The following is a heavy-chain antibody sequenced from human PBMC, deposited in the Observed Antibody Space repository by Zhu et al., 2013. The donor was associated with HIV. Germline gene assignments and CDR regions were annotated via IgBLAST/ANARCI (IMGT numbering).Heavy chain of an antibody. J-gene: IGHJ4*02. Sequence: QVQLVQSGAEVKKPGASVKVSCKASGYTFIRYYMHWVRQAPGQGLDWMGWINPDSGDTNSAPKFQGRVTMTRDTSISTAHMDLSSLRSEDTAVYYCARGRRVRFGELDYFDYWGQGTLVTVSS. D-gene: IGHD3-10*01. CDR3: ARGRRVRFGELDYFDY. V-gene: IGHV1-2*02. CDR1: GYTFIRYY. CDR2: INPDSGDT.